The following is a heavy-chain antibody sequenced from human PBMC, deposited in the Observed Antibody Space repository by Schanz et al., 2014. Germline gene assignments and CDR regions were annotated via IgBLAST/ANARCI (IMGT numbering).Heavy chain of an antibody. V-gene: IGHV1-18*04. CDR2: ISAYNGHT. CDR3: ARGVGASTFGPYYFDY. CDR1: GYTFTTYG. J-gene: IGHJ4*02. Sequence: QVQLVQSGAEVKKPGASVKVSCKASGYTFTTYGINWVRHTPGQGLEWMGWISAYNGHTNYAQKVQGRVSMTTDTSTSTADTELRSLSSDATAVYYCARGVGASTFGPYYFDYWGQGTLVTVSS. D-gene: IGHD1-26*01.